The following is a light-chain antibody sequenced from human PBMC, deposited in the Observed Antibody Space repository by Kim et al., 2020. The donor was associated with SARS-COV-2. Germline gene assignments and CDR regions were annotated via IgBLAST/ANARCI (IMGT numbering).Light chain of an antibody. V-gene: IGKV4-1*01. J-gene: IGKJ3*01. CDR2: WAS. CDR3: QQYYSTPFT. Sequence: ATINCKSSQSVLYCSNNKNDLAWYQQKPGQPPKLLIYWASTRESGVPDRFSGSGSGTDFTLTISSLQAEDVAVYYCQQYYSTPFTFGPGTKVDIK. CDR1: QSVLYCSNNKND.